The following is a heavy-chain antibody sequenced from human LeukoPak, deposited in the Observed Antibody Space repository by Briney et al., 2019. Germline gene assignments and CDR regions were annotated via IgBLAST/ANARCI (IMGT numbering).Heavy chain of an antibody. J-gene: IGHJ3*01. V-gene: IGHV3-33*01. CDR1: GFILNDYG. D-gene: IGHD3-10*01. Sequence: GGSLRLSCAASGFILNDYGMHWVRQAPGKGLEWVADIWFDKNQHFADSVKGRFAISRDNSKNTVYLQINSLRAEDTAVYYCAREGMVRGVPDAFDLWGQGTMVTVSS. CDR3: AREGMVRGVPDAFDL. CDR2: IWFDKNQ.